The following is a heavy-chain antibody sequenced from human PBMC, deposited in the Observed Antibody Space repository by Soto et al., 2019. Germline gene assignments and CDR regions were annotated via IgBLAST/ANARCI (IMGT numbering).Heavy chain of an antibody. CDR3: ARDVDADFRTDFDY. CDR2: ISGNGEVI. J-gene: IGHJ4*02. CDR1: GFTFSDYY. D-gene: IGHD4-17*01. Sequence: GGSLRLSCAASGFTFSDYYIHWIRRAPGKGLEWISYISGNGEVIQYAASARGRFTISRDNAENSVYLEMESLRDEDTALYYCARDVDADFRTDFDYWGRGALVTVSS. V-gene: IGHV3-11*01.